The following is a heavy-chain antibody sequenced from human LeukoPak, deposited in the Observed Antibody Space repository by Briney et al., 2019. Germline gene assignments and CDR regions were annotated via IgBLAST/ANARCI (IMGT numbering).Heavy chain of an antibody. CDR2: IYYSGST. CDR1: GGSISSYY. J-gene: IGHJ3*02. Sequence: SETLSLTCTVSGGSISSYYWSWIRQPPGKGLEWIGYIYYSGSTNYNPSLKSRVTISVDTSKNQFSLKLSSVTAADTAVYYCARDPYSSSWYRDAFDIWGQGTMVTVSS. CDR3: ARDPYSSSWYRDAFDI. V-gene: IGHV4-59*01. D-gene: IGHD6-13*01.